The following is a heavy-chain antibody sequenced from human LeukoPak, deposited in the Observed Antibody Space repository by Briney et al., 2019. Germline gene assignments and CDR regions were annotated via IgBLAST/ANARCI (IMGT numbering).Heavy chain of an antibody. J-gene: IGHJ5*02. CDR2: IYHSGST. CDR1: GFTFSSYA. V-gene: IGHV4-4*02. D-gene: IGHD3-10*01. Sequence: GSLRLSCAASGFTFSSYAMHWVRQAPGKGLEWIGEIYHSGSTNYNPSLKSRVTISVDKSKNQFSLKLSSVTAAHTAVYYCASRYGSGSYYRNWFHPWGQGTLVTVSS. CDR3: ASRYGSGSYYRNWFHP.